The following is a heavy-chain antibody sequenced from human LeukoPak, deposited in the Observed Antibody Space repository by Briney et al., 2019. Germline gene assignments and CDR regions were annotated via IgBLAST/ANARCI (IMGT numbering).Heavy chain of an antibody. CDR3: ARGGGGSWYGTVDY. CDR1: GGSISSYY. Sequence: PSETLSLTCTVSGGSISSYYWSGIRQPPGKGLEWIGYIYYSGSTNYNPSLKSRVTISVDTSKNQFSLKLSSLTAADTAMYCARGGGGSWYGTVDYWGQGTLVTVSS. D-gene: IGHD6-13*01. CDR2: IYYSGST. J-gene: IGHJ4*02. V-gene: IGHV4-59*01.